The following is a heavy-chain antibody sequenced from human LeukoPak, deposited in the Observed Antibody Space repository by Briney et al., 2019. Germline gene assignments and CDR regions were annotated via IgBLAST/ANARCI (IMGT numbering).Heavy chain of an antibody. CDR1: GGSFSGYY. J-gene: IGHJ6*03. Sequence: PSETLSLTCAVYGGSFSGYYWSWIRQPPGKGLEWIGEINHSGSTNYNPSLKSRVTISVDTSKNQFSLKLSSVTAADTAVYYCARQAHYYDSRGYYYLYYYYYMDVWGKGTTVTISS. V-gene: IGHV4-34*01. CDR2: INHSGST. CDR3: ARQAHYYDSRGYYYLYYYYYMDV. D-gene: IGHD3-22*01.